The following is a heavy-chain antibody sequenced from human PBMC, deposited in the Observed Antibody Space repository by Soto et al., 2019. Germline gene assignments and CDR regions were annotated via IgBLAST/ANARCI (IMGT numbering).Heavy chain of an antibody. CDR2: IKQDGSEK. CDR3: TREKN. CDR1: VFICSTCW. J-gene: IGHJ4*02. V-gene: IGHV3-7*05. Sequence: ELQLVESGGNLVQPGGSLRLSYAGAVFICSTCWMGWVRQSPGKGSEWVANIKQDGSEKFYLDSVKGRFTISRDNAKKSLYLQMNSLRAEDTAVYYCTREKNWRQGTLVTVSS.